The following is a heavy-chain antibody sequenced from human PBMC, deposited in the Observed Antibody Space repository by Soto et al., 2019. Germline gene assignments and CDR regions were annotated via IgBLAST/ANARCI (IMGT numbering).Heavy chain of an antibody. Sequence: EVQLVESGGGLVQPGGSLRLSCAASGFTFSNYWMHWVRQAPGKGPVWVSRINTDGSTTNYADSVKGRCTISRDNAKITLYLHTNSLGAKDTAVYYCARDLGGYASHWGQGTLVTVSS. CDR2: INTDGSTT. CDR3: ARDLGGYASH. J-gene: IGHJ1*01. V-gene: IGHV3-74*01. D-gene: IGHD3-16*01. CDR1: GFTFSNYW.